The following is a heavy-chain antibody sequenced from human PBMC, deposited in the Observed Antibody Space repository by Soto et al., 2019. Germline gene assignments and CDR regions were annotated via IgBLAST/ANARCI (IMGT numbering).Heavy chain of an antibody. Sequence: LRLSCAASGFTFSSYAMSWVRQAPGKGLEWVSAISGSGGSTYYADSVKGRFTISRDNAKNSLYLEMNSLRAEDTAVYYCARESEDLTSNFDYWGQGTLVTVSS. V-gene: IGHV3-23*01. CDR2: ISGSGGST. J-gene: IGHJ4*02. CDR1: GFTFSSYA. CDR3: ARESEDLTSNFDY.